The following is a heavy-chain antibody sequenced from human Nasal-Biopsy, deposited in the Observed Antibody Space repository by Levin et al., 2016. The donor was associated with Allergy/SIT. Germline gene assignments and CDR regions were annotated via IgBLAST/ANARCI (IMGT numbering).Heavy chain of an antibody. V-gene: IGHV3-23*01. CDR3: AKGEIPVAGIES. CDR2: MSGSDSDAGA. Sequence: GESLKISCAASGFTFRSYAMSWVRQAPGKGLEWVATMSGSDSDAGAYYADSVKGRFTISGDSSRNILYLQMNTLRAEDTATYFCAKGEIPVAGIESWGQGTLVTVSS. J-gene: IGHJ4*02. D-gene: IGHD6-19*01. CDR1: GFTFRSYA.